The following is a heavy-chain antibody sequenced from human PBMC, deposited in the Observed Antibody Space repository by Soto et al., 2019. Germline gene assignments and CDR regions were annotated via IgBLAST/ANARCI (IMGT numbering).Heavy chain of an antibody. Sequence: ASVKVSCKSSGYTFTSYGITWVRQAPGQGLEWMGAISPCDGNTSYAQKLQGRVTMTRDTSTSTVYMEVSSLRSEDTAVYYCARDPGVVARADYYYYYPDVWGKGTTVTVSS. CDR3: ARDPGVVARADYYYYYPDV. D-gene: IGHD2-15*01. J-gene: IGHJ6*03. V-gene: IGHV1-18*01. CDR2: ISPCDGNT. CDR1: GYTFTSYG.